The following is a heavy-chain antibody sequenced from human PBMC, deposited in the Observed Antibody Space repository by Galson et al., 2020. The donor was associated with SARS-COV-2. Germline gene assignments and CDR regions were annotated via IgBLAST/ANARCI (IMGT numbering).Heavy chain of an antibody. CDR1: GFTFGDYA. J-gene: IGHJ2*01. CDR2: IRSKAYGGTT. V-gene: IGHV3-49*04. Sequence: GGSLRLSCTASGFTFGDYAMSWVRQAPGKGLEWVGFIRSKAYGGTTEYAASVKGRFTISRDDSKSIAYLQMNSLKTEDTAVYYCTREGYSSGWPPRVEYFDLWGRGTLVTVSS. CDR3: TREGYSSGWPPRVEYFDL. D-gene: IGHD6-19*01.